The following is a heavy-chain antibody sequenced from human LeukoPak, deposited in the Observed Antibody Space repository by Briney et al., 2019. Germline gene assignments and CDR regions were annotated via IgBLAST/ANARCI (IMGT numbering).Heavy chain of an antibody. D-gene: IGHD5-12*01. J-gene: IGHJ3*02. V-gene: IGHV4-34*01. Sequence: PSETLSLTCAVYGVSFSGYYWSWIRQPPGKGLEWIGEINHSGSTNYDPSLKSRVTISVDTSKNQFSLKLSSVTAADSAVYSCARGTTPGYSGHGGALDAFDIWGQGTVVTVSS. CDR2: INHSGST. CDR1: GVSFSGYY. CDR3: ARGTTPGYSGHGGALDAFDI.